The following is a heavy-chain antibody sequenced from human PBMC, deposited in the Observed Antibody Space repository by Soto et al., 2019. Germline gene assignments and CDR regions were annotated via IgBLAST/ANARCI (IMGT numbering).Heavy chain of an antibody. V-gene: IGHV3-23*01. CDR2: ISGSGGST. Sequence: EVQLLESGGGLVQPGGSLRLSCAASGFTFSSYAMSWVRQAPGKGLEWVSAISGSGGSTYYADSVKGRFTISRDNAKNTLYLQMNSQRAEDKAVYYCARGPSSSSSFGFDYWGQGTLVTVSS. D-gene: IGHD6-6*01. CDR1: GFTFSSYA. CDR3: ARGPSSSSSFGFDY. J-gene: IGHJ4*02.